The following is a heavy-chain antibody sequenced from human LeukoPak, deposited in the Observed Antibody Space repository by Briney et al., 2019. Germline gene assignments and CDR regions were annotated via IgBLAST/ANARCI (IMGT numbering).Heavy chain of an antibody. J-gene: IGHJ5*01. CDR2: FDPEDGET. CDR3: ARGASSGWYEGNWFDS. Sequence: ASVNVSCKVSGYTLTGLSMHWVRQAPGKGLEWMGGFDPEDGETIYAQKFQGRVTITADKSTSTAYMELSSLRSEDTAVYYCARGASSGWYEGNWFDSWGQGTLVTVSS. D-gene: IGHD6-19*01. V-gene: IGHV1-24*01. CDR1: GYTLTGLS.